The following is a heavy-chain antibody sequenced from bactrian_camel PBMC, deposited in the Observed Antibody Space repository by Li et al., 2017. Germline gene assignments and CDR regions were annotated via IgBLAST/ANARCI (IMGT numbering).Heavy chain of an antibody. D-gene: IGHD8*01. V-gene: IGHV3S1*01. Sequence: VQLVESGGGSVQAGGSLRLSCTASEFTYSRTWLGWFRKASGKEREGVAAIDADADGTTRYTNSAKGRFTISKDNTKNTPYLQMNSLKPEDTAIYYCAADGDGWCYWSDFNLWGQGTQVTVS. CDR2: IDADADGTT. J-gene: IGHJ4*01. CDR3: AADGDGWCYWSDFNL. CDR1: EFTYSRTW.